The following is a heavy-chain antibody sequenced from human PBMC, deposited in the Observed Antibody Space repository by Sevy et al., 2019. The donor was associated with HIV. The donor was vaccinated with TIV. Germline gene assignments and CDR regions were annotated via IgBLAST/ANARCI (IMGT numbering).Heavy chain of an antibody. D-gene: IGHD3-22*01. J-gene: IGHJ4*02. V-gene: IGHV3-30*03. CDR1: GFSFSSYG. CDR2: ITYDATIK. Sequence: GGSLRLSCAASGFSFSSYGMHWVRQAPGKGLEWVAVITYDATIKYYGDSVKGRFTISRDNSENTLYLQMNSLRAEDTAVYYCARDQNYDSSGYYAYWGQGTLVTVSS. CDR3: ARDQNYDSSGYYAY.